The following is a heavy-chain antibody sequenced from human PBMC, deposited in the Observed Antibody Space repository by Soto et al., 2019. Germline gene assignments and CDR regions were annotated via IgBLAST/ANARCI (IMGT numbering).Heavy chain of an antibody. Sequence: GGFLRLSCAGAGVTFSSYAMSWVRQAPGKGLEWVSFISDSGGVTYHGDSVTGRFTISRDNSKNTLYLQLSSLRAEDTAVYYCAKDHSNTWRLLDLWGQGTLVTVSS. V-gene: IGHV3-23*01. D-gene: IGHD6-13*01. CDR3: AKDHSNTWRLLDL. CDR1: GVTFSSYA. J-gene: IGHJ4*02. CDR2: ISDSGGVT.